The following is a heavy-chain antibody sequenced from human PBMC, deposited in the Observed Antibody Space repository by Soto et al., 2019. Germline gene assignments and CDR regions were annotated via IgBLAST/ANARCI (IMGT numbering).Heavy chain of an antibody. J-gene: IGHJ4*02. CDR2: IWYDGSIQ. D-gene: IGHD2-8*01. CDR3: ARDIGTNGHYPLDY. Sequence: QVQLVESGGGVVQPGRSLRLSCAASGFTFSRYGMHWVRQAPGKGLEWVAVIWYDGSIQYYGDSVEGRFIISRDDSKNTLYLKMNGLRAEDTAIYYCARDIGTNGHYPLDYWGQGTLVTVSS. CDR1: GFTFSRYG. V-gene: IGHV3-33*01.